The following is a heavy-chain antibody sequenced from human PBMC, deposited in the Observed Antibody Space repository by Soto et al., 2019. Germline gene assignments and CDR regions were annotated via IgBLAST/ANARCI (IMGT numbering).Heavy chain of an antibody. CDR2: IYYSGST. V-gene: IGHV4-59*01. J-gene: IGHJ4*02. Sequence: PSETLSLTCTVSGGSISSYYWSWIRQPPGKGLEWIGYIYYSGSTNYNPSLKSRVTISVDTSKNQFSLKLSSVTAADTAVYYCARDREGATTSYFDYWGQGTLVTV. CDR3: ARDREGATTSYFDY. D-gene: IGHD1-26*01. CDR1: GGSISSYY.